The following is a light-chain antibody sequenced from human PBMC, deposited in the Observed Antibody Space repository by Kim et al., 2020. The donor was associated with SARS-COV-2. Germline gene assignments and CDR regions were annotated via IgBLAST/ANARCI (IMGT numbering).Light chain of an antibody. J-gene: IGKJ2*01. Sequence: ATVADRVPTECQPSQDISNDLNWYQQKPGKAPKLLIYGATNMETGAPSRFSGNGSETHFTLTISSLQPEDIATYYCQHYDSMSAYTFDQGTKLEI. CDR1: QDISND. V-gene: IGKV1-33*01. CDR2: GAT. CDR3: QHYDSMSAYT.